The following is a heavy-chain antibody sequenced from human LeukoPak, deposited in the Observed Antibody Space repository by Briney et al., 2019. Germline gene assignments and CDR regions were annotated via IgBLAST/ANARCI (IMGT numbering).Heavy chain of an antibody. Sequence: PGGSLRLSCVASGFTFDDFAMRWVRQLPGKGLEWVSGITWNSGTTGYADSVKGRFTISRDNAKNSLYLQMNSLRAEDTAVYYCAKDTRAVSVGSFDYWGQGTLVTFSS. D-gene: IGHD3-10*01. V-gene: IGHV3-9*01. J-gene: IGHJ4*02. CDR3: AKDTRAVSVGSFDY. CDR2: ITWNSGTT. CDR1: GFTFDDFA.